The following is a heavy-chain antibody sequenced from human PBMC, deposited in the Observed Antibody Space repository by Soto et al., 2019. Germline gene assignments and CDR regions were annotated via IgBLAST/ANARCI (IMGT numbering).Heavy chain of an antibody. CDR3: ARSVAVPGAHIDY. J-gene: IGHJ4*02. D-gene: IGHD6-19*01. CDR1: GGSISGSY. V-gene: IGHV4-59*01. Sequence: PSETLSLTCSASGGSISGSYWSWIRQSPGKGLEWLGYVYYTGSTNYSPSLRSGVSSSVDTSKNEFSLRLSSVPAAATAVYFCARSVAVPGAHIDYWGQGTQVHVSS. CDR2: VYYTGST.